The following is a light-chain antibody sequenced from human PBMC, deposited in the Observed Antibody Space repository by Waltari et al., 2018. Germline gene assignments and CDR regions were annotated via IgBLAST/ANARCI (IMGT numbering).Light chain of an antibody. J-gene: IGKJ4*01. CDR3: QQYNSWPLT. Sequence: EIVMTQSPCTLSLSPGERATLSCRASQSVSKELAWYQQKPGQPPRLLIYGASTRATGIPARFSGSGSETEFTLTISSLQSEDFGVYCCQQYNSWPLTFGGGTKVEIK. CDR2: GAS. CDR1: QSVSKE. V-gene: IGKV3-15*01.